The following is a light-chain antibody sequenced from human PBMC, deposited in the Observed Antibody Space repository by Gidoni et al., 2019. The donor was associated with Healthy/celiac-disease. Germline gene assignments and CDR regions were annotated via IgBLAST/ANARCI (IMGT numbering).Light chain of an antibody. CDR1: QRVSSN. CDR3: QQYNNWPKT. V-gene: IGKV3-15*01. J-gene: IGKJ1*01. CDR2: GAS. Sequence: ELVMPQSPATLSVSPGERATLSCRASQRVSSNLAWYQQKPGQAPRLLIYGASTRATGIPARFSGSGSGTEFTLTISSLQSEDFAVYYCQQYNNWPKTFGQGTKVEIK.